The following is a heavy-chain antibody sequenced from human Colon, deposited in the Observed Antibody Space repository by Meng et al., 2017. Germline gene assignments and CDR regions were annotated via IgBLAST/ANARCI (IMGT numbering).Heavy chain of an antibody. D-gene: IGHD6-6*01. V-gene: IGHV1-69*05. CDR2: IIPGVGTT. CDR3: ARDRRNYYLDL. Sequence: QVQLMHSGAGVTAPGSSVRVSCKASGGSFDNYAISWVRQAPGQGLERVGGIIPGVGTTNYAQRFQGRVTITTDRSAGTVFMQLNSLRFEDTAVYYCARDRRNYYLDLWGQGTLVTVSS. J-gene: IGHJ4*02. CDR1: GGSFDNYA.